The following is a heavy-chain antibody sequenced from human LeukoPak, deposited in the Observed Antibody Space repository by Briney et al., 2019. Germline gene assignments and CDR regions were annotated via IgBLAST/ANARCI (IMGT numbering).Heavy chain of an antibody. V-gene: IGHV4-34*01. J-gene: IGHJ6*02. Sequence: SETLSLTCAVYGGSFSGYYWSWIRQPPGKGLEWIGEINHSGSTNYNPSLKSRVTISADTSKNQFSLRLSSVTAADTAVYYCARLPWTQDYYHYGMDVWGQGTTVTVSS. CDR1: GGSFSGYY. CDR3: ARLPWTQDYYHYGMDV. D-gene: IGHD3/OR15-3a*01. CDR2: INHSGST.